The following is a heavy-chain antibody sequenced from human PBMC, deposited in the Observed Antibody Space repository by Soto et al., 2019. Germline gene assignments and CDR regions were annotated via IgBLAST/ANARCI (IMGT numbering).Heavy chain of an antibody. V-gene: IGHV4-39*01. D-gene: IGHD6-13*01. CDR1: GDSINSDKYY. CDR2: INHRGNT. CDR3: ARGGAAAGTNY. J-gene: IGHJ4*02. Sequence: PSETLSLTCSVSGDSINSDKYYWGWIRQPPGKGLEWIGDINHRGNTNYNPSLQPRVTISLDKSKNQFSLKLSSVTAADTAVYYCARGGAAAGTNYWGQGTLVTVS.